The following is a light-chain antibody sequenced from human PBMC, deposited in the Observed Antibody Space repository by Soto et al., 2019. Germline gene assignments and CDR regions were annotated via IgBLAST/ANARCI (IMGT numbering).Light chain of an antibody. Sequence: DIQMTQSPSTLSASVGDRVTITCRASQSISSWLAWYQQKPGKAPNLLIYKASSLEGGVPSRFSGSGSGTEFTLTISSLQPEDFATYYCLQDYNYPRTFGQGTKVDIK. CDR1: QSISSW. J-gene: IGKJ1*01. V-gene: IGKV1-5*03. CDR2: KAS. CDR3: LQDYNYPRT.